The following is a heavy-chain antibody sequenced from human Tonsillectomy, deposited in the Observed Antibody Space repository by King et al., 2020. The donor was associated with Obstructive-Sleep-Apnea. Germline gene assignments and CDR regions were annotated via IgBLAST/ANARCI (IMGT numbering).Heavy chain of an antibody. CDR1: GFTFGDYA. V-gene: IGHV3-49*03. Sequence: VQLVESGGGLVQPGRSLRLSCTASGFTFGDYAMSWFRQAPGTGLEGVGFIRRRVYGGTTEYAESVKGRFTISRDDSKSIAYLHMTSLKTEDTAVYYCTRDLGYYDTSGYLGFYWGQGTLVTVSS. CDR3: TRDLGYYDTSGYLGFY. CDR2: IRRRVYGGTT. D-gene: IGHD3-22*01. J-gene: IGHJ4*02.